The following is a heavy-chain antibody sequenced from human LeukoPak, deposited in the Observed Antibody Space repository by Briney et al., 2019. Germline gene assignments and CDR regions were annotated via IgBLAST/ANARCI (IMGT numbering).Heavy chain of an antibody. Sequence: SETLSLTCAVYGGSITGYYWSWIRQTPGRGLEWVGEIHYTGATSYNPSLKSRATISTDTSKNQFSLRLNSVTAADTAAYYCARGNILTGYCFDFWGQGALVTVSS. CDR3: ARGNILTGYCFDF. CDR2: IHYTGAT. V-gene: IGHV4-34*01. D-gene: IGHD3-9*01. CDR1: GGSITGYY. J-gene: IGHJ4*02.